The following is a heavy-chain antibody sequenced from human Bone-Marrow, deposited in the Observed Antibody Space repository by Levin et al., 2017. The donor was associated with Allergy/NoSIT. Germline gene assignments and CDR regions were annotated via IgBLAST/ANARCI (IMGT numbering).Heavy chain of an antibody. CDR1: GGTFSSYA. V-gene: IGHV1-69*13. CDR3: ASRGGTERATITGYYFDY. Sequence: ASVKVSCKASGGTFSSYAISWVRQAPGQGLEWMGGIIPIFGTANYAQKFQGRVTITADESTSTAYMELSSLRSEDTAVYYCASRGGTERATITGYYFDYWGQGTLVTVSS. CDR2: IIPIFGTA. J-gene: IGHJ4*02. D-gene: IGHD5-24*01.